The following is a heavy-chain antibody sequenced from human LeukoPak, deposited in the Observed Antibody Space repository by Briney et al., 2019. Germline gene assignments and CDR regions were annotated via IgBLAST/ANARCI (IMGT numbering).Heavy chain of an antibody. CDR2: MNPNSGNT. CDR3: ARGEDAFDI. Sequence: ASVKVSCKASGYTFTSYDINWVRQATGQGLEWMGWMNPNSGNTGYAQKFQGRVTITMSTSISTAYMELNSLRSEDTAVYYCARGEDAFDIWGQGTMVTVSS. CDR1: GYTFTSYD. J-gene: IGHJ3*02. V-gene: IGHV1-8*03.